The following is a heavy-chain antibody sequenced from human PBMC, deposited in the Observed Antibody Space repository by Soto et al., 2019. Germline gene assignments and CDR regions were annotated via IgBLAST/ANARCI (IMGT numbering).Heavy chain of an antibody. CDR3: AGGYYYGDY. D-gene: IGHD3-22*01. CDR2: ISDDAKNK. Sequence: QVQVVESGGGVVQPGRSLRLSCEASGFSFRNYGMHWVRQAPGKGLEWVAGISDDAKNKFYADSAKGRFTISRDNSKNRLYLQMDRLRDEDTAVYYCAGGYYYGDYWGQGTLVTVSS. CDR1: GFSFRNYG. V-gene: IGHV3-30*03. J-gene: IGHJ4*02.